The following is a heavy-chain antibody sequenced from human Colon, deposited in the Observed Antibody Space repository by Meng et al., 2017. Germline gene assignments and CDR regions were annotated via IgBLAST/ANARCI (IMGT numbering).Heavy chain of an antibody. Sequence: VHLEESGGGSVQPGGSLGLSCSASGFTFSTYWMHWVRQTPGKGLVWVSRINGDGSSTSYADSVKGRFTISRDNAKNTLYLQMSSLTADDTAVYYCTRDFDAPTNCWGQGTLVTVSS. CDR2: INGDGSST. V-gene: IGHV3-74*01. J-gene: IGHJ4*02. CDR1: GFTFSTYW. CDR3: TRDFDAPTNC.